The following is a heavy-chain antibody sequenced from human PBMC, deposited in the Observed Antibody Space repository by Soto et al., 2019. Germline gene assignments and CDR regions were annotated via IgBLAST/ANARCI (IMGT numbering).Heavy chain of an antibody. J-gene: IGHJ5*02. V-gene: IGHV3-23*01. Sequence: PGGSLRLSCAASGFTFSSYAMSWVRQAPGKGLEWVSAISGSGGSTYYADSVKGRFTISRDNSKNTLYLQMNSLRAEDTAVYYCAKDRFQPSVVVPAASEGWFDPWGQGTLVTVSS. CDR3: AKDRFQPSVVVPAASEGWFDP. D-gene: IGHD2-2*01. CDR1: GFTFSSYA. CDR2: ISGSGGST.